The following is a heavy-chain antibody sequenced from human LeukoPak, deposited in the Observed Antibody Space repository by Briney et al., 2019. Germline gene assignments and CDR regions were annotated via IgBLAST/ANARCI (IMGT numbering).Heavy chain of an antibody. CDR3: ARGHVWFDP. Sequence: GGSLRLSCAASGFTFSSYAMGWVRQAPGKGLEWVANIKQDGSEKYYVDSVKGRFTISRDNAKNSLYLQMNSLRAEDMAVYYCARGHVWFDPWGQGTLVTVSS. CDR1: GFTFSSYA. CDR2: IKQDGSEK. V-gene: IGHV3-7*03. J-gene: IGHJ5*02.